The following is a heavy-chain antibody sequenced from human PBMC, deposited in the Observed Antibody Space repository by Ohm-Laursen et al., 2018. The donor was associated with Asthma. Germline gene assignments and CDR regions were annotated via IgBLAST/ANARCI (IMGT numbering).Heavy chain of an antibody. V-gene: IGHV3-9*01. CDR2: INWNSGSI. Sequence: SLRLSCAASGFIFDGYAMHWVRQAPGKGLEWVSGINWNSGSIDYADSVKGRFTISRDNAKNSLYLQMNNLRAEDAAIYYCAREWGGMDVWGQGTTVTVSS. CDR3: AREWGGMDV. J-gene: IGHJ6*02. D-gene: IGHD3-16*01. CDR1: GFIFDGYA.